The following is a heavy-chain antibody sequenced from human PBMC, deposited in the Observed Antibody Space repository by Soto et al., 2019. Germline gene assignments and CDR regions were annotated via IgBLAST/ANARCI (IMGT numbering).Heavy chain of an antibody. D-gene: IGHD5-18*01. J-gene: IGHJ6*02. CDR2: ISYDGGNK. CDR1: GFTFSSYG. V-gene: IGHV3-30*03. Sequence: GGSLRLSCAASGFTFSSYGMHWVRQAPGKGLEWVAVISYDGGNKYYADSVKGRFTISRDNARNSLYLQMSSLRAEDTALYYCARDGSTSWYSYDYHGMDVWGRGTTVTVSS. CDR3: ARDGSTSWYSYDYHGMDV.